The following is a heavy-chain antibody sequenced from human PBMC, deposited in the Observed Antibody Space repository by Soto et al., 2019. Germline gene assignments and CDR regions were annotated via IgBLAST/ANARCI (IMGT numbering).Heavy chain of an antibody. J-gene: IGHJ3*02. Sequence: GSQSLFCVASGITASSYAMGCVRQAPGSGLVWVAGNICKGGSSYYAGAVKGRFTISRDNSKNTLYLQMNRLTVEDTAVYYSAKRLFAVVVVGGYDIWGQGTMVTVSS. D-gene: IGHD3-3*01. CDR2: NICKGGSS. CDR1: GITASSYA. V-gene: IGHV3-23*01. CDR3: AKRLFAVVVVGGYDI.